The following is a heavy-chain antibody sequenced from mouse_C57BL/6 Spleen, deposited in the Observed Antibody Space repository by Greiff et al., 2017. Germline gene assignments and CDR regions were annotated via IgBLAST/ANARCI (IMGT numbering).Heavy chain of an antibody. V-gene: IGHV5-6*01. Sequence: EVQLVESGGDLVKPGGSLKLSCAASGFTFSSYGMSWVRQTPDKRLEWVATISSGGSYTYYPDSVKGRFTISRDNAKNTLYLQMRSLKSEDTAMYYCASPNYGSSPMDYWGQGTSVTVSS. D-gene: IGHD1-1*01. CDR3: ASPNYGSSPMDY. J-gene: IGHJ4*01. CDR1: GFTFSSYG. CDR2: ISSGGSYT.